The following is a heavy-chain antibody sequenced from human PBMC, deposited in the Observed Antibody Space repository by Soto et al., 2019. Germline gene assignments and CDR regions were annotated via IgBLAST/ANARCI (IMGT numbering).Heavy chain of an antibody. V-gene: IGHV4-38-2*01. Sequence: SETLSLTCAVSGSSVSGDFYWAWIRQPPGEGLEWIGSVYPSGNTYYLPSLRGRISLSIDTSKNQISLTLTSVTAADTALFDCVAYSASHNWFGRWGQGTLVTVSS. CDR3: VAYSASHNWFGR. CDR1: GSSVSGDFY. CDR2: VYPSGNT. J-gene: IGHJ5*02. D-gene: IGHD6-13*01.